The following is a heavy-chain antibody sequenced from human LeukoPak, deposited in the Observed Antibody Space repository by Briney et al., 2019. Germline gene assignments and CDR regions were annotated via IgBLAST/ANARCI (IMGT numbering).Heavy chain of an antibody. Sequence: PGGSLRLSCAASGFTFSSYSMNWVRQAPGKGLEWVSSISSSSSYIYYADSVKGRFTISRDNAKNSLYLQMNSLRAEDTAVYYCARGVIYYYESTTDAFDIWGQGTMVTVSS. D-gene: IGHD3-22*01. CDR3: ARGVIYYYESTTDAFDI. J-gene: IGHJ3*02. CDR2: ISSSSSYI. CDR1: GFTFSSYS. V-gene: IGHV3-21*04.